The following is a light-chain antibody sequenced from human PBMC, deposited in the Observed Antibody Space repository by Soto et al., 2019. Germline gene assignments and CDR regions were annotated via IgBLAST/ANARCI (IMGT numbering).Light chain of an antibody. J-gene: IGKJ2*01. V-gene: IGKV3-20*01. CDR2: GAS. CDR3: HQYGSSPYT. Sequence: EIVLTQSPGTLSLSPGERATLSCRASQSVSSSYLAWYQQKPGQAPRLLIYGASSRATGIPDRFSGSWSGTDFTLTISRLEPEDFAVYYCHQYGSSPYTFGQGTKLEIK. CDR1: QSVSSSY.